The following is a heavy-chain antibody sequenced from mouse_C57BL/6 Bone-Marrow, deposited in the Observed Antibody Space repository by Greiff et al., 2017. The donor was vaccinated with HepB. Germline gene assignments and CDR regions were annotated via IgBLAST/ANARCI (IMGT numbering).Heavy chain of an antibody. CDR1: GYTFTDYN. Sequence: EVQLQQSGPELVKPGASVKMSCKASGYTFTDYNMHWVKQSHGKSLEWIGYINPNNGGTSYNQKFKGKATLTVNKSSSTAYMELRSLTSEDSAVYYCARSYYSNYEAAMDYWGQGTSVTVSS. CDR2: INPNNGGT. CDR3: ARSYYSNYEAAMDY. V-gene: IGHV1-22*01. J-gene: IGHJ4*01. D-gene: IGHD2-5*01.